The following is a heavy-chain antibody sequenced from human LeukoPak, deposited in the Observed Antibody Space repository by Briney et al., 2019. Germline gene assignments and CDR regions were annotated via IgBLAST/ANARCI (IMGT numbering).Heavy chain of an antibody. V-gene: IGHV4-30-4*01. D-gene: IGHD6-19*01. J-gene: IGHJ1*01. Sequence: SETLSLTCTVSGGSISSGDSYWNWIRQPPGKGLEWIGYIYSSGSTYYNPSLKSRLTISVDTSKNQFSLKLSSVTAADTAVYYCARGSYSSGWYEVHFQHWGQGTLVPVAS. CDR2: IYSSGST. CDR3: ARGSYSSGWYEVHFQH. CDR1: GGSISSGDSY.